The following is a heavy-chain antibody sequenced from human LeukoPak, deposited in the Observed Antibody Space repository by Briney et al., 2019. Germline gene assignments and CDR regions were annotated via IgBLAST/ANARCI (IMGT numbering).Heavy chain of an antibody. J-gene: IGHJ1*01. D-gene: IGHD2-15*01. Sequence: SETLSLTCGVYSGSLSDKYWSWIRQPPGKGLEWIGEINPSGRTNYNPSLKSRVTMSIDTSKNQFSLKLSSVTAADTAVYYCARRVCSGGSCYSEYFQHWGQGTLVTVSS. CDR3: ARRVCSGGSCYSEYFQH. V-gene: IGHV4-34*01. CDR2: INPSGRT. CDR1: SGSLSDKY.